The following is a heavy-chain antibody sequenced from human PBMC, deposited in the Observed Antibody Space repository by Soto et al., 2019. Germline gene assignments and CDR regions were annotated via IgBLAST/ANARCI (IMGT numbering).Heavy chain of an antibody. CDR2: ISGSGAGP. V-gene: IGHV3-23*01. Sequence: VQLLESGGGLVQPGGSLRLSCAASGFTFSTYVMSWVRQAPGKGLEWVSAISGSGAGPYYADSVKGRFTISRDNSKNTLYLQMNSLRDDDTAVYYCAKGSASTRPYYFDYWGQGTLVSVSS. J-gene: IGHJ4*02. D-gene: IGHD6-6*01. CDR3: AKGSASTRPYYFDY. CDR1: GFTFSTYV.